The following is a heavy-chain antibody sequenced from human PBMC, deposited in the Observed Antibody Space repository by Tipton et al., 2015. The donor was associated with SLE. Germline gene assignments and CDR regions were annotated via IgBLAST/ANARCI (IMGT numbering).Heavy chain of an antibody. J-gene: IGHJ3*02. D-gene: IGHD3-16*02. CDR2: ISSSSSYI. CDR1: GFTFSSDS. V-gene: IGHV3-21*03. Sequence: SLRLSCAASGFTFSSDSMNWVRQAPGKGLEWVSSISSSSSYIYYADSVKGRFTISRDNAKNSLYLQMNSLRAEDTAVYYCASFGGVIYLDAFDIWGQGTMVTVSS. CDR3: ASFGGVIYLDAFDI.